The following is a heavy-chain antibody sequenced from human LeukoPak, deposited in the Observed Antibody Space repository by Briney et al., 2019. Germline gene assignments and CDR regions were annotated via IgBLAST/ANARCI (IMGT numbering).Heavy chain of an antibody. V-gene: IGHV4-34*01. CDR1: GGSLSNYY. J-gene: IGHJ4*02. CDR3: ASNGRRIQLWLDS. D-gene: IGHD5-18*01. CDR2: IHYIGST. Sequence: PSKTLSLTCAVFGGSLSNYYWSWIRQPAGKGLEWIGEIHYIGSTKNNPSLKSRVTISVDTSKNQFSLKLSSMTAADTAVYYCASNGRRIQLWLDSWGQGTLVTVSS.